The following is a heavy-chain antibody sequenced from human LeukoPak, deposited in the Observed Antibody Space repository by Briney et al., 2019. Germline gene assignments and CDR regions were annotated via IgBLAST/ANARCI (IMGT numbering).Heavy chain of an antibody. CDR2: IYYSGST. V-gene: IGHV4-59*01. Sequence: SETLSFTCTVSGGSISSYYWSWIRQPPGKGLEWIGYIYYSGSTNYNPSLKSRVTISVDTSKNQFSLKLSSVTAADTAVYYCARTDYGGNLDYWGQGTLVTVSS. CDR1: GGSISSYY. D-gene: IGHD4-23*01. CDR3: ARTDYGGNLDY. J-gene: IGHJ4*02.